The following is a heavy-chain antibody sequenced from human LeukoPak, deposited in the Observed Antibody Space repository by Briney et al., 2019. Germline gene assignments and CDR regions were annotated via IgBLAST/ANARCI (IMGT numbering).Heavy chain of an antibody. V-gene: IGHV3-11*01. CDR2: ISSSSGTII. CDR1: GFTFSNSY. D-gene: IGHD5-24*01. Sequence: NPGGSLRLSCAASGFTFSNSYMSWIRQAPGKGLEWISYISSSSGTIIHYADSVKGRFTISRDNAKNSLYLQMTSLRAEDTAVYYCARDLSDGYNFMFLYYWGQGTLVTVSS. J-gene: IGHJ4*02. CDR3: ARDLSDGYNFMFLYY.